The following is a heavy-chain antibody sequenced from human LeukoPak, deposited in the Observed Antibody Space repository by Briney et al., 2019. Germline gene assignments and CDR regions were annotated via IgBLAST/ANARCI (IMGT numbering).Heavy chain of an antibody. J-gene: IGHJ4*02. V-gene: IGHV3-7*01. D-gene: IGHD1-26*01. CDR2: IKQDESQK. Sequence: PGGSLRLSCTVSGFIISNYWMTWVRQAPGKGLEWVAKIKQDESQKDYVDSVKGRFTISRDNAKNSLYLQMNSLRAEDTAVYYCAKVGSGGTYSFDYWGQGTLVTVSS. CDR3: AKVGSGGTYSFDY. CDR1: GFIISNYW.